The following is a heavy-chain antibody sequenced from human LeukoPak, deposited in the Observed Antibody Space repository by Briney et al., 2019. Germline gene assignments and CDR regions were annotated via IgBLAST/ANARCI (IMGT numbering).Heavy chain of an antibody. Sequence: KASETLSLTCAVSGGSISGGTYYWGWIRQPAGMRLEWIGRIYASGSANYNPSLKSRVTISVDTSKNQFSLKLSSVTAADTAVYYCASDSITPGSTNDAFDIWGQGTMVTVSS. CDR1: GGSISGGTYY. D-gene: IGHD1-14*01. CDR3: ASDSITPGSTNDAFDI. J-gene: IGHJ3*02. V-gene: IGHV4-61*02. CDR2: IYASGSA.